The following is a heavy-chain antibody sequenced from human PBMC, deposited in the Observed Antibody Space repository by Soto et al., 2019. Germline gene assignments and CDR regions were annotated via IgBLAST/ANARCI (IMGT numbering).Heavy chain of an antibody. CDR2: ISGSGGST. D-gene: IGHD4-4*01. Sequence: EVQLLESGGGLVQPGGSLRLSCAASGFTFSSYALSWVRQAPGKGLEWVSAISGSGGSTYYADSVKGRFTISRDNSKNTLYLQMNSLRAEDTDVDYCAKSGYMTTVTGDYFDYWGQGTLVTVSS. CDR3: AKSGYMTTVTGDYFDY. J-gene: IGHJ4*02. CDR1: GFTFSSYA. V-gene: IGHV3-23*01.